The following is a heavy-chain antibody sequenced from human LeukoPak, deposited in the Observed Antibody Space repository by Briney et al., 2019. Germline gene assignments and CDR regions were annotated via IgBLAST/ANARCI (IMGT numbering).Heavy chain of an antibody. D-gene: IGHD1-26*01. J-gene: IGHJ4*02. CDR3: AKDPSVVGATLDY. Sequence: GGSLRLSCAASGFTFSSYSMNWVRQAPGKGLEWVSSISSSSSYIYYADSVKGRFTISRDNAKNSLYLQMNSLRAEDTAVYYCAKDPSVVGATLDYWGQGTLVTVSS. V-gene: IGHV3-21*01. CDR2: ISSSSSYI. CDR1: GFTFSSYS.